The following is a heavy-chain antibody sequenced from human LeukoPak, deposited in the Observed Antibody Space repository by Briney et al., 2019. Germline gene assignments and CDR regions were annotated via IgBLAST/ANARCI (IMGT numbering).Heavy chain of an antibody. V-gene: IGHV4-34*01. D-gene: IGHD3-10*01. CDR2: INHSGST. Sequence: SETLSLTCAVYGGSFSGYYWSWIRQPPGKGLEWIGEINHSGSTNYNPSLKSRVTISVDTSKNQFSLKLSSVTAADTAVYYCASGSGFSRYFDLWGRGTLVTVSS. CDR3: ASGSGFSRYFDL. CDR1: GGSFSGYY. J-gene: IGHJ2*01.